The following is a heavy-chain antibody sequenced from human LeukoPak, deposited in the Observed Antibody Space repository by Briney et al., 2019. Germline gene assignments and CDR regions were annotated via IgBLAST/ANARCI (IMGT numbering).Heavy chain of an antibody. V-gene: IGHV1-69*04. CDR1: GGTFSSYA. Sequence: GASVKVSCKASGGTFSSYAISWVRQAPGQGLEWMGRIIPILGIANYAQKFQGRVTITADKSTSTAYMELSSLRSEDTAVYYCARGEVDTAMVSWFDPWGQGTLVTVSS. CDR2: IIPILGIA. D-gene: IGHD5-18*01. J-gene: IGHJ5*02. CDR3: ARGEVDTAMVSWFDP.